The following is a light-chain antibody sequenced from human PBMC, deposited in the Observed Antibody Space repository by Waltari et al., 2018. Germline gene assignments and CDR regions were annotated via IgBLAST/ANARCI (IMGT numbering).Light chain of an antibody. CDR2: VNSDGSH. Sequence: QLVLTQSPSASASLGASVKLTCTLSSGHSSNIIAWLQQQPEKGPRYLMKVNSDGSHSKGDDIPDRFSGSSSGAERYLTIFSVQSEDEADYYCQTGGHGTWVFGGGTTLTVL. CDR3: QTGGHGTWV. CDR1: SGHSSNI. J-gene: IGLJ3*02. V-gene: IGLV4-69*01.